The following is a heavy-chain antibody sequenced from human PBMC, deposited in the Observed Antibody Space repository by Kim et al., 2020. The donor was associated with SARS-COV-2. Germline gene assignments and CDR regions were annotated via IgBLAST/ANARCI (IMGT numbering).Heavy chain of an antibody. Sequence: GGSLRLSCAASGFTFSNYAMSWVRQAPGKGLEWVSGISGRGGSTYYPDSVKGRFSISRDNPKNTLYLQMNSRRAEDTSVYYCARDRAISGDNYYYGMDVWGQGTTVTVSS. J-gene: IGHJ6*02. D-gene: IGHD7-27*01. V-gene: IGHV3-23*01. CDR1: GFTFSNYA. CDR2: ISGRGGST. CDR3: ARDRAISGDNYYYGMDV.